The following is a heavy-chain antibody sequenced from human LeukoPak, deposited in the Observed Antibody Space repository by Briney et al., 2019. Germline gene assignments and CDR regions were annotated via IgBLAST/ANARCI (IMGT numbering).Heavy chain of an antibody. J-gene: IGHJ4*02. D-gene: IGHD1-26*01. Sequence: GGSLRLSCAASGFTFSSYAMSWVRQAPGKGLEWVSGLSGSGNTRYYADSVKGRFTISRDNSKNTLFLQMNSLRAEDTAVYYCAKDRGYSGSYLFDYWGQGTLVTVSS. CDR1: GFTFSSYA. V-gene: IGHV3-23*01. CDR2: LSGSGNTR. CDR3: AKDRGYSGSYLFDY.